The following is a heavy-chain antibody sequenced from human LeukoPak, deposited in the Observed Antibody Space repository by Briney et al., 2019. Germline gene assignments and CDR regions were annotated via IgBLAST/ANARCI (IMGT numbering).Heavy chain of an antibody. V-gene: IGHV4-59*01. CDR1: GGSISSYY. Sequence: SETLSLTCTVPGGSISSYYWSWIRQPPGKGLEWIGYIYYSGSTNYNPSLKSRVTISVDTSKNQFSLKLSSVTAADTAVYYCARGDYTDEYYFDYWGQGTLVTVSS. J-gene: IGHJ4*02. CDR2: IYYSGST. CDR3: ARGDYTDEYYFDY. D-gene: IGHD4-11*01.